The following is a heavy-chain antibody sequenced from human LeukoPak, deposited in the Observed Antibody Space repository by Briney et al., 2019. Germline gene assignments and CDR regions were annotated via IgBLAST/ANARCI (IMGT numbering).Heavy chain of an antibody. Sequence: GGSLRLSCAASGFTFSSYWMSWVRQAPGKGLEWVANIKQDGSEKYYVDSVKGRFTISRDNSKNTLYLQMNSLRAEDTAVYYCARDSGYCSGGSCLSPYGMDVWGQGTTVTVSS. CDR3: ARDSGYCSGGSCLSPYGMDV. CDR2: IKQDGSEK. D-gene: IGHD2-15*01. CDR1: GFTFSSYW. V-gene: IGHV3-7*01. J-gene: IGHJ6*02.